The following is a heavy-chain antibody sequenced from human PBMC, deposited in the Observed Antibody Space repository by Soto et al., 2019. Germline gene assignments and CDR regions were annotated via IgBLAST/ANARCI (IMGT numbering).Heavy chain of an antibody. CDR1: GFTFSTYG. V-gene: IGHV3-30*18. CDR2: ISSDGSKQ. Sequence: QVQLVDSGGGVVQPGGSLRLSCAASGFTFSTYGMHWVRQAPGKGLEWVAVISSDGSKQYYTDSVKGRFTISRDNSKNPLYLQMNSLRAEDTAIYYCAKDGVGGAGQLWLVRFPDYWGQGTQVTVSS. J-gene: IGHJ4*02. CDR3: AKDGVGGAGQLWLVRFPDY. D-gene: IGHD6-19*01.